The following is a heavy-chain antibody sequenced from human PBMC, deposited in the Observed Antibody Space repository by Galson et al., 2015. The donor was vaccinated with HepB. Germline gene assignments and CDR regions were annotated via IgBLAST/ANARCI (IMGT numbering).Heavy chain of an antibody. Sequence: KVSCKASAYTFISYGITWVRQAPGQGLEWMGWINAYNGHTNYAQKFQGRVTMTTDTSTSTAYMELRSLTSDDTAVYYCARVGGTPGPRYCSSTSCYTFDYWGQGTLVTFSS. V-gene: IGHV1-18*01. J-gene: IGHJ4*02. D-gene: IGHD2-2*02. CDR1: AYTFISYG. CDR3: ARVGGTPGPRYCSSTSCYTFDY. CDR2: INAYNGHT.